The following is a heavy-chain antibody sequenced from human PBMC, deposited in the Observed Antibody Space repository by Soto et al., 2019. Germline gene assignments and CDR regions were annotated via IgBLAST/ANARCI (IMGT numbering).Heavy chain of an antibody. CDR1: GFTFSSYS. V-gene: IGHV3-48*02. CDR3: ARLLQSWFDP. J-gene: IGHJ5*02. CDR2: ISSSSGTI. Sequence: GSLRLSCAASGFTFSSYSMSWVRQAPGKGLEWVSYISSSSGTIYYADSVKGRFTISRDNAKNSLYLQMNSLRDEDTAVYYCARLLQSWFDPWGQGTLVTVSS. D-gene: IGHD2-15*01.